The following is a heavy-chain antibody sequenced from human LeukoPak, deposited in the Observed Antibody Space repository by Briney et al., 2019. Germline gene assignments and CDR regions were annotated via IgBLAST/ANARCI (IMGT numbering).Heavy chain of an antibody. V-gene: IGHV4-59*11. J-gene: IGHJ6*03. D-gene: IGHD3-3*01. CDR1: GGSISSHY. Sequence: SETLSLTRTVSGGSISSHYWSWIRQPPGKGLEWIGYIYYSGSTNYNPSLKSRVTISVDTSKNQFSLKLSSVTAADTAVYYCVRDGGDYDFWRVPYYYMDVWGKGTTVTVSS. CDR2: IYYSGST. CDR3: VRDGGDYDFWRVPYYYMDV.